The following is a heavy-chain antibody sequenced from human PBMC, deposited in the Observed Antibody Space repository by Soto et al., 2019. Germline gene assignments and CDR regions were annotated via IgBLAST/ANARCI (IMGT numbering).Heavy chain of an antibody. CDR3: FSDWRRGGNSED. D-gene: IGHD1-1*01. V-gene: IGHV3-15*07. Sequence: EVQLVESGGGLVKPGGSLTLSCAASGFTFSNAWMTWVRQAPGKGLEWVGRVKSKTDGETVDYAAPVKGRFTISRDDSTYIVFLQMKSLKTEDTAVYSCFSDWRRGGNSEDRGQGTLVTVSS. CDR1: GFTFSNAW. J-gene: IGHJ1*01. CDR2: VKSKTDGETV.